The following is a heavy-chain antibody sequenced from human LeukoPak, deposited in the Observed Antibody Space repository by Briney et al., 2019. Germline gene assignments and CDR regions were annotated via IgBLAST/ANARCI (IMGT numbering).Heavy chain of an antibody. J-gene: IGHJ6*03. V-gene: IGHV3-30-3*01. CDR3: ARDALPTSFLSYYYYMDV. D-gene: IGHD3-3*01. CDR2: ISYDGSNK. Sequence: GGSLRPSCAASGFTFSSYAMHWVRQAPGKGLEWVAVISYDGSNKYYADSVKGRFTISRDNSKNTLYLQMNSLRAEDTAVYYCARDALPTSFLSYYYYMDVWGKGTTVTVSS. CDR1: GFTFSSYA.